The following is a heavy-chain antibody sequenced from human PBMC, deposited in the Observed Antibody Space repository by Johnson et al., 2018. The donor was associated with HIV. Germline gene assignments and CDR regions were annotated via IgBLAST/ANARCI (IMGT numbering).Heavy chain of an antibody. CDR2: LFSGGST. D-gene: IGHD5-24*01. CDR1: GFTVSSYY. Sequence: VQLVEYGGGLVQPGGSLRLSCAASGFTVSSYYMSWVRQAPGKGLEWVSVLFSGGSTYYADSVKGRFTISRDNSKNTLYLQMNSLRAEDTAVYYCARACRDGYTCDAFDIWGQGTMVTVSS. V-gene: IGHV3-66*01. CDR3: ARACRDGYTCDAFDI. J-gene: IGHJ3*02.